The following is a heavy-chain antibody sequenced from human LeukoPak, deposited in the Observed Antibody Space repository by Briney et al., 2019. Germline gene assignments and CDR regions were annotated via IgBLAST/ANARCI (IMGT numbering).Heavy chain of an antibody. CDR1: GFTFSTYA. V-gene: IGHV3-30*02. CDR2: IWPDGSKK. CDR3: AKISSSAESNFDY. Sequence: GGSLRLSCAASGFTFSTYAMHWVRQAPGKGLEWVAFIWPDGSKKYYADSVKGRFAISRENSKNTVYLQMNDLRPEDTALYFCAKISSSAESNFDYWGQGTLPTVSS. D-gene: IGHD6-25*01. J-gene: IGHJ4*02.